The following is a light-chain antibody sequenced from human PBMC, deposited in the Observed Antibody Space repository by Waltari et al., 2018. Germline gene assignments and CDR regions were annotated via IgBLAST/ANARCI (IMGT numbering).Light chain of an antibody. CDR2: SNN. CDR3: ATWDDSLNGVV. CDR1: RSNIGTNT. J-gene: IGLJ2*01. Sequence: QSVLTQPPSASGTPGQGVTIPCSGSRSNIGTNTVNWYQQPPGTAPKVLMYSNNQRPSGVPDRFSGSKSGTSASLAVSGLQSEDEGDYYCATWDDSLNGVVFGGGTKLTVL. V-gene: IGLV1-44*01.